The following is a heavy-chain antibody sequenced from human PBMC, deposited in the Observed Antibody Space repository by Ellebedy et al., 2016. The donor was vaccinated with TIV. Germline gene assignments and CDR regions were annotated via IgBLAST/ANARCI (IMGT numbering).Heavy chain of an antibody. CDR1: GFTFTNYW. J-gene: IGHJ4*02. CDR3: AAYGIGAPGADY. D-gene: IGHD6-13*01. V-gene: IGHV3-74*01. Sequence: GESLKISCAASGFTFTNYWMHWVRQAPGKGLVWVSRINGDGSTTGYADSVRGRFTISRDNAKNTLYLQMNSLRAEDTAVYYCAAYGIGAPGADYWGQGTQVTVSS. CDR2: INGDGSTT.